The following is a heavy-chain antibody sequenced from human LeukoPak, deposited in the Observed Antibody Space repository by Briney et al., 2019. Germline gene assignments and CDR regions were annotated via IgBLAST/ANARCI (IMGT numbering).Heavy chain of an antibody. CDR2: IYHSGST. D-gene: IGHD6-13*01. V-gene: IGHV4-39*07. CDR3: ARRLQGILRGYWYFDL. Sequence: SETLSLTCTVSGGSISSSSYYWGWIRQPPGKGLEWIGSIYHSGSTYYNPSLKSRVTISVDTSKNQFSLKLSSVTAADTAVYYCARRLQGILRGYWYFDLWGRGTLVTVSS. CDR1: GGSISSSSYY. J-gene: IGHJ2*01.